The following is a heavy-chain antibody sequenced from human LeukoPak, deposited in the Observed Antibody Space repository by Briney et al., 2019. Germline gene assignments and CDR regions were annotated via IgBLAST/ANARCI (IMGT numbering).Heavy chain of an antibody. J-gene: IGHJ4*02. Sequence: ASVKVSCKASGGTFSSYTISWERQAPGQGLEWMGRIIPILGIANYAQKFQGRVTITADKSTSTAYMELSSLRSEDTAVYYCARVTPGYGDYYFDYWGQGTLVTVSS. CDR1: GGTFSSYT. CDR2: IIPILGIA. V-gene: IGHV1-69*02. D-gene: IGHD4-17*01. CDR3: ARVTPGYGDYYFDY.